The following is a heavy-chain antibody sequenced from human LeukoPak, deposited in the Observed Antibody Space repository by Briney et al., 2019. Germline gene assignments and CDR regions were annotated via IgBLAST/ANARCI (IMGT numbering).Heavy chain of an antibody. J-gene: IGHJ4*02. V-gene: IGHV1-18*01. CDR1: GYSFTSYG. Sequence: GASVKVSCKPSGYSFTSYGISWVRQAPGQGLEWVGWINPYNGKTNYAQKDQGRVAVTTDTSTSTAYMELRSLRSDDTAVYYCARDPSGNPYFFDYWGQGTLVTVSS. CDR2: INPYNGKT. D-gene: IGHD3-3*01. CDR3: ARDPSGNPYFFDY.